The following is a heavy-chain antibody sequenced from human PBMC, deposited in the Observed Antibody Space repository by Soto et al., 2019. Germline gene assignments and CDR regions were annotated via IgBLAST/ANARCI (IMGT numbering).Heavy chain of an antibody. CDR1: GFTFSDYY. D-gene: IGHD3-3*01. V-gene: IGHV3-11*01. CDR2: ISSSGSTI. Sequence: GGSLRLSCAASGFTFSDYYMSWIRQAPGKGLEWVSYISSSGSTIYYADSVKGRFTISRDNAKNSLYLQMNSLRAEDTAVYYCARVGVATVRGNYYYYYYMDVWGKGTTVTVS. CDR3: ARVGVATVRGNYYYYYYMDV. J-gene: IGHJ6*03.